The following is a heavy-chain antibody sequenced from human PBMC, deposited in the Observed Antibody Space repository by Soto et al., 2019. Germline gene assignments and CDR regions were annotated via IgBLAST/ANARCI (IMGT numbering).Heavy chain of an antibody. CDR2: MNPSGGST. J-gene: IGHJ4*02. V-gene: IGHV1-46*03. D-gene: IGHD4-17*01. CDR1: GYTFTSYY. Sequence: QVQLVQSGAEVKRPGASVKVSCKASGYTFTSYYIHWVRQAPGQGLEWMGIMNPSGGSTTNAQKFQGRLTMTRDTSTSTVYMELSSLRSEDTAMYYCAREPPSTVTTDYFDYWGQGTLVTVSS. CDR3: AREPPSTVTTDYFDY.